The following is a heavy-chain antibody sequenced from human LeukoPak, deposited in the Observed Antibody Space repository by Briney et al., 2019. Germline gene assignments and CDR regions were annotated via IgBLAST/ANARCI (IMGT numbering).Heavy chain of an antibody. V-gene: IGHV4-59*01. CDR1: GFTFGDYA. D-gene: IGHD1-14*01. J-gene: IGHJ4*02. CDR2: IYYSGST. Sequence: GSLRLSCTASGFTFGDYAMSWFRQAPGKGLEWIGYIYYSGSTNYNPSLKSRVTISVDTSKNQFSLKLSSVTAADTAVYYCARAGGYYWGQGTLVTVSS. CDR3: ARAGGYY.